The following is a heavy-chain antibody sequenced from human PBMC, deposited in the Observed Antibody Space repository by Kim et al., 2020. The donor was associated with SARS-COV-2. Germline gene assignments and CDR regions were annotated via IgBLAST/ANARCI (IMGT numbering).Heavy chain of an antibody. CDR1: GSTFSSYA. CDR2: ISGSGYST. CDR3: AKDQANWEVWFDP. V-gene: IGHV3-23*01. Sequence: GGSLRLSCAASGSTFSSYAMSWVRQAPGKGLEWVSDISGSGYSTYYADSVKGRFTISRDNSKNTLYLQMNSLRAEDTAVYYCAKDQANWEVWFDPWGQGTLVTVSS. J-gene: IGHJ5*02. D-gene: IGHD7-27*01.